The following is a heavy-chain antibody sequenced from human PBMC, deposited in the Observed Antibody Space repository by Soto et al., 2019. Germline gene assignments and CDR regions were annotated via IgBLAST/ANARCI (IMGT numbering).Heavy chain of an antibody. CDR1: GFTFSSYA. V-gene: IGHV3-30-3*01. CDR2: ISDDGSNK. CDR3: ARETYYDFWSGPYLGIDV. D-gene: IGHD3-3*01. Sequence: QVQLVESGGGVVQPGRSLRLSCAASGFTFSSYAMHWVRQAPGKGLEWVAVISDDGSNKYYADSVKGRFTISRDNSKNTLYLQMNSLRAEDTAVYYCARETYYDFWSGPYLGIDVWGHGTKVTVSS. J-gene: IGHJ6*02.